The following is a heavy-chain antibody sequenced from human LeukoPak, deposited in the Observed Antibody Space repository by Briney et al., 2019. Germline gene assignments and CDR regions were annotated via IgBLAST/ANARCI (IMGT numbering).Heavy chain of an antibody. CDR3: ARYRGYRDYVFPFDY. Sequence: SETLSLTCTVSGGSISSYYWSWIRQPPGKGLEWIGYICYSRSTNYNPSLKSRVTISVDTSKNQFSLKLSSVTAADTAVYYCARYRGYRDYVFPFDYWGQGTLVTVSS. V-gene: IGHV4-59*01. CDR1: GGSISSYY. J-gene: IGHJ4*02. D-gene: IGHD4-17*01. CDR2: ICYSRST.